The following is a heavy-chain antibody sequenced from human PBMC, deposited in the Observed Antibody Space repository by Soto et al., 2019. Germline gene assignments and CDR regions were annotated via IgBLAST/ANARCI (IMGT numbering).Heavy chain of an antibody. V-gene: IGHV4-59*01. D-gene: IGHD6-13*01. CDR1: GGSISSYY. Sequence: QVQLQESGPGLVKPSETLSLTCTVSGGSISSYYWSWIRQPPGKGLEWIGYIYYSGSTNYNPSLKSRVTISVDTSKNQFSLKLSSVTAADTAVYYCARGGRGSWCEYWGQGTLVTVSS. CDR2: IYYSGST. CDR3: ARGGRGSWCEY. J-gene: IGHJ4*02.